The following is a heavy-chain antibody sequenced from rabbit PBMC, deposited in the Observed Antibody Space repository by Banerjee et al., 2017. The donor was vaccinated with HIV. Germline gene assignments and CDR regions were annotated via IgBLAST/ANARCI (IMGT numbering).Heavy chain of an antibody. J-gene: IGHJ4*01. D-gene: IGHD4-1*01. CDR2: IYAGSSGST. CDR3: ARDLAGVIGWNFNL. CDR1: GFSFSSGYY. V-gene: IGHV1S45*01. Sequence: QEQLEESGGDLVKPEGSLTLTCTASGFSFSSGYYMCWVRQAPGKGLEWIACIYAGSSGSTYYASWAKGRFTISKTSSTTVTLQMTSLTAADTATYFCARDLAGVIGWNFNLWGQGTLVTVS.